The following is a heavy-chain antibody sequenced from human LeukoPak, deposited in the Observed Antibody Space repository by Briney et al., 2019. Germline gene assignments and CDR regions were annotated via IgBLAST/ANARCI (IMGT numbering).Heavy chain of an antibody. D-gene: IGHD2-2*01. CDR3: AKYIAAMSYYYYGMDV. Sequence: PGGSLRLSCAASGFTFSSYAMSWVRQAPGKGLEWVSAISGSGGSTYYADSVKGRFTISRDNSKNTLYLQMNSLRAEDTAVCYCAKYIAAMSYYYYGMDVWGQGTTVTVSS. V-gene: IGHV3-23*01. CDR2: ISGSGGST. CDR1: GFTFSSYA. J-gene: IGHJ6*02.